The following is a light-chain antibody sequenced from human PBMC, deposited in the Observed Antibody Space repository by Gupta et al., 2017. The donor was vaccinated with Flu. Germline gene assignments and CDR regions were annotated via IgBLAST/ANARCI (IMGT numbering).Light chain of an antibody. CDR2: DAS. J-gene: IGKJ5*01. Sequence: PSCLAASVGDSVTSIGRDSQGINNYLAWNQQKPGKGPKLLIYDASTLQSGGPSRFSGSGSGTQFTLTISSLKPEDFATYYCQQLRSDPVTFGQGTQLEMK. CDR3: QQLRSDPVT. CDR1: QGINNY. V-gene: IGKV1-9*01.